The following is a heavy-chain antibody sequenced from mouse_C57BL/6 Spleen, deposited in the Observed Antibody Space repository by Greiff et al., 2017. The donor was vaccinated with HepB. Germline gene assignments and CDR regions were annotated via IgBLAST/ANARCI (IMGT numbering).Heavy chain of an antibody. J-gene: IGHJ2*01. CDR1: GYTFTSYW. D-gene: IGHD2-10*02. CDR2: IDPSDSYT. V-gene: IGHV1-59*01. CDR3: ARRYGNYVDY. Sequence: QVQLQQPGAELVRPGTSVKLSCKASGYTFTSYWMHWVKQRPGQGLEWIGVIDPSDSYTNYNQQFKGKATLTVDTSSSTAYMQLSSLTSEDSAVYYCARRYGNYVDYWGQGTTLTVSS.